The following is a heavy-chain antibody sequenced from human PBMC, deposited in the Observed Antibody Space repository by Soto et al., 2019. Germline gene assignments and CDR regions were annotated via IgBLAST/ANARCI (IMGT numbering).Heavy chain of an antibody. CDR3: ARAWRDPGVAHW. CDR1: GGSINSGDYS. J-gene: IGHJ4*02. V-gene: IGHV4-30-2*01. CDR2: IYHTGTT. D-gene: IGHD1-1*01. Sequence: PSETLSLTCTVSGGSINSGDYSWTWIRQPPGKGLEWIGYIYHTGTTYYNMSLKSRVTISVDRSKNQFSLKLSSVTAADTAVYYCARAWRDPGVAHWWGQGTLVTVSS.